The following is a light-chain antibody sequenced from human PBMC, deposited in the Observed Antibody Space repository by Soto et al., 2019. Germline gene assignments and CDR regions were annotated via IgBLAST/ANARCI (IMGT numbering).Light chain of an antibody. V-gene: IGKV3-15*01. CDR3: QQYNEWPLT. J-gene: IGKJ4*01. CDR1: QSVSNN. Sequence: ETVLTQSPGTLSLSPGERATLSCRASQSVSNNYLAWYQQKPGHAPRLLIYPASTGATGIPARFSGSGSGTELTLTISSVQSEDFAVYYCQQYNEWPLTFGGGTKVEIK. CDR2: PAS.